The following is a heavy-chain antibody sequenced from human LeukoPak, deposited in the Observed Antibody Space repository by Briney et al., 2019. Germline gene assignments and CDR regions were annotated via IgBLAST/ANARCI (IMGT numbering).Heavy chain of an antibody. CDR2: IYYSGST. D-gene: IGHD6-6*01. CDR1: GGSISSSSYY. Sequence: PSETLSLTCTVSGGSISSSSYYWGWIRQPPGKGLEWIGSIYYSGSTYYNPSLKSRVTISVDTSKNQFSLKLSSVTAADTAVYYCARHRVVWGSSFHYYMDVWGKGTTVTVSS. V-gene: IGHV4-39*01. CDR3: ARHRVVWGSSFHYYMDV. J-gene: IGHJ6*03.